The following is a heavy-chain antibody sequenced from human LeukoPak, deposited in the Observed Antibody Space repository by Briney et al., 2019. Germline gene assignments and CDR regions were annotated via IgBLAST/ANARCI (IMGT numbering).Heavy chain of an antibody. D-gene: IGHD3-9*01. V-gene: IGHV4-59*01. CDR3: ARESYYDILTGRYWFFDL. J-gene: IGHJ2*01. CDR1: GGSISSYY. CDR2: IDYSGST. Sequence: SETLSLTCTVSGGSISSYYWSWIRQPPGKGLEWIGYIDYSGSTNYNPSLKSRVTISVDTSKNQFSLKLSPVTAADTAVYYCARESYYDILTGRYWFFDLWGRGTLVTVSS.